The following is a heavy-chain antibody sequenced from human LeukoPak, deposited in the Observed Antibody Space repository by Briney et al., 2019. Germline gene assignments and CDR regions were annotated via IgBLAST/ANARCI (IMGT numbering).Heavy chain of an antibody. CDR1: GFTFDDYA. CDR2: IISDGSST. Sequence: GGSLRLSCAASGFTFDDYAMHWVRQAPGKGLVWVSRIISDGSSTTYADSVKGRFTISRDNAKNTLYLQMNSLRAEDTAVYYCARGRYYFDYWGQGTLVTVSS. J-gene: IGHJ4*02. V-gene: IGHV3-74*01. CDR3: ARGRYYFDY. D-gene: IGHD4-17*01.